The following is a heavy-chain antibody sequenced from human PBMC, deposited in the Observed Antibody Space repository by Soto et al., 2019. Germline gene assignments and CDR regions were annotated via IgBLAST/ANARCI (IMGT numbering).Heavy chain of an antibody. D-gene: IGHD3-3*01. J-gene: IGHJ4*02. CDR1: GFTFSSYA. Sequence: HPGGSLRLSCAASGFTFSSYAMHWVRQAPGKGLEWVAVISYDGSNKYYADSVKGRFTISRDNSKNTLYLQMNSLRAEDTAVYYCERAHGLRFSEWLAGYWGQGTLVTVSS. V-gene: IGHV3-30-3*01. CDR2: ISYDGSNK. CDR3: ERAHGLRFSEWLAGY.